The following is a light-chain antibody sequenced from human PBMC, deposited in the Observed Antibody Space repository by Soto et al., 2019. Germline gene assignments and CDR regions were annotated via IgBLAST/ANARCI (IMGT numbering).Light chain of an antibody. CDR1: QTVSSGY. CDR2: GAS. CDR3: QQYATSPT. V-gene: IGKV3-20*01. Sequence: EIALTQSPGTLSLSPGERATLSCRASQTVSSGYLAWYQQKPGQAPRILIYGASSRATGIPNRFSGSGSGTDFTLTISRLEPGDFAVYYCQQYATSPTFGQGTKLEIK. J-gene: IGKJ2*01.